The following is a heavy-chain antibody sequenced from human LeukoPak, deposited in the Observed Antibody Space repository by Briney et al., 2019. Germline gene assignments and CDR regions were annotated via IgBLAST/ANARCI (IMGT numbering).Heavy chain of an antibody. D-gene: IGHD6-19*01. V-gene: IGHV4-31*03. CDR1: GGSLSSGGYY. CDR2: IYYSGST. J-gene: IGHJ3*02. Sequence: SETLSLTCTVSGGSLSSGGYYWSWIRQHPGKGLEWIGYIYYSGSTYYNPSLKSRVTISVDTSKNQFSLKLSSVTAADTAVYYCARGWLAVSGYDAFDIWGQGTMVTVSS. CDR3: ARGWLAVSGYDAFDI.